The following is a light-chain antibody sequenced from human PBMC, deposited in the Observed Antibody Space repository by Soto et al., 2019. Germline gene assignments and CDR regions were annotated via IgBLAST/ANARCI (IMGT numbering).Light chain of an antibody. CDR1: QSVSSSY. V-gene: IGKV3-20*01. CDR3: QQYNNWPPWT. Sequence: EIVLTQSPGTLSLSPGERATLSCRASQSVSSSYLAWYQQKPGQAPRLLIYGASSRATGIPDRFSGSGSGTEFTLTISRLEPEDFAVYYCQQYNNWPPWTFGQGTKVDIK. J-gene: IGKJ1*01. CDR2: GAS.